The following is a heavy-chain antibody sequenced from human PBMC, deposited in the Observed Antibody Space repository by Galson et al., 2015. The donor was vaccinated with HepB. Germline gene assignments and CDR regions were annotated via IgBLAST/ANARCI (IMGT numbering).Heavy chain of an antibody. CDR1: GFTFSKFS. Sequence: SLRLSCAASGFTFSKFSMSWLRQAPGKGLEWVSIISGSGGTTNYADSVKGRFTISRDNSKNTLYLPMNSLRADDTALYYCAKERSQTTAFDSWGQGTLVTVSS. V-gene: IGHV3-23*01. D-gene: IGHD4-17*01. CDR2: ISGSGGTT. CDR3: AKERSQTTAFDS. J-gene: IGHJ4*02.